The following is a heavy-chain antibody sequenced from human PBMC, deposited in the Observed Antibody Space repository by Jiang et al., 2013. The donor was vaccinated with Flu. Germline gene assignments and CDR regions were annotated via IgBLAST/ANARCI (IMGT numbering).Heavy chain of an antibody. D-gene: IGHD1-26*01. V-gene: IGHV4-4*07. CDR1: GGSVSSYY. Sequence: SLTCTVSGGSVSSYYWSRIRQPAGKGLEWIGRIYTSGSTNYNPSLKSRVTMSVDTSKNQFSLKLSSVTAADTAVYYCAREEVAVGQGGYYGMDVWGQGTTVTVSS. CDR3: AREEVAVGQGGYYGMDV. CDR2: IYTSGST. J-gene: IGHJ6*02.